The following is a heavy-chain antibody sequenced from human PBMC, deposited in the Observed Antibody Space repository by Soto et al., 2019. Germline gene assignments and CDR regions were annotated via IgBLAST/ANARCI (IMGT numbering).Heavy chain of an antibody. CDR1: GFTFSSYG. CDR3: ARDAGQYSSGWLGYYYYGMDV. J-gene: IGHJ6*02. V-gene: IGHV3-33*01. Sequence: ESGGGVVQPGRSLRLSCAASGFTFSSYGMHWVRQAPGKGLEWVAVIWYDGSNKYYADSVKGRFTISRDNSKNTLYLQMNSLRSEDTAVYYCARDAGQYSSGWLGYYYYGMDVWGQGTTVTVSS. D-gene: IGHD6-19*01. CDR2: IWYDGSNK.